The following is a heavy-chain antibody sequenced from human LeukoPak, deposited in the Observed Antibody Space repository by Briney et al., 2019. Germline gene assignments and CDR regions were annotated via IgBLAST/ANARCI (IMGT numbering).Heavy chain of an antibody. V-gene: IGHV1-69*04. D-gene: IGHD6-19*01. CDR3: ASFLRTRVAGVFDY. J-gene: IGHJ4*02. CDR2: IIPILGIA. CDR1: GGTFSSYA. Sequence: GASVKVPCKASGGTFSSYAISWVRQAPGQGLEWMGRIIPILGIANYAQKFQGRVTITADKSTSTAYMELSSLRSEDTAMYYCASFLRTRVAGVFDYWGQGTLVTVSS.